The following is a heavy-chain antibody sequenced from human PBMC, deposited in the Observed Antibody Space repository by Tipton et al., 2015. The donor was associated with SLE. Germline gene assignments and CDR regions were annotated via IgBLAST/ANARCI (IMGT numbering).Heavy chain of an antibody. CDR1: AVSVSSSNYY. V-gene: IGHV4-39*07. D-gene: IGHD3-3*01. CDR2: IYYSGST. CDR3: ARLQYIFGGMDV. Sequence: TLSLTCNVSAVSVSSSNYYWGWIRQPPGKGLEWIGSIYYSGSTHYNPSLKRRVTISVDMSKNQFSLRLSSVTAADTAVYYCARLQYIFGGMDVWGKGTTVTVSS. J-gene: IGHJ6*04.